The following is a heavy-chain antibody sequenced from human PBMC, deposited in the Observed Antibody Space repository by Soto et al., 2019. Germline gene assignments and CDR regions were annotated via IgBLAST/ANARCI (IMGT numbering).Heavy chain of an antibody. CDR2: INPSGGST. J-gene: IGHJ6*02. CDR3: ARAVAAAGTDYYYYGMDV. V-gene: IGHV1-46*01. D-gene: IGHD6-13*01. Sequence: GTPVEVSCQASGYTITSYYMHWVRQAHGNGLEWMGIINPSGGSTSYAQKFQGRVTMTRDTSTSTVYMELSSLRSEDTAVYYCARAVAAAGTDYYYYGMDVWGQGTTVTVSS. CDR1: GYTITSYY.